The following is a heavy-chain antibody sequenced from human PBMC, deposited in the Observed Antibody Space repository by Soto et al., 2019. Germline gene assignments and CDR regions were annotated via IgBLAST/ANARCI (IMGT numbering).Heavy chain of an antibody. CDR3: ARGLFSCSSPSRQETLFEP. Sequence: SETLSLTCAVSGGSISSGGYSWSWIRQPPGKGLEWIGYIYHSGSTYYNPSLKSRVTISVDRSKNQFSLKLSSVTAADTAVYYCARGLFSCSSPSRQETLFEPWGQGTLVNVSS. V-gene: IGHV4-30-2*01. CDR2: IYHSGST. CDR1: GGSISSGGYS. D-gene: IGHD2-2*01. J-gene: IGHJ5*02.